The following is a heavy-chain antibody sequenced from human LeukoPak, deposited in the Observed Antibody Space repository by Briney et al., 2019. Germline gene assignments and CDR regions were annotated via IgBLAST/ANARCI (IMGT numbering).Heavy chain of an antibody. Sequence: GASVKVSCKASGYTFTGYYMHWVRQAPGQGLEWMGWITPNSGGTNYALKFQGRVTMTRDTSTSTTYMELSRLRSDATAVYYCARAGLGYSGYEFDYWGQGTLVTVSS. D-gene: IGHD5-12*01. CDR3: ARAGLGYSGYEFDY. CDR2: ITPNSGGT. V-gene: IGHV1-2*02. CDR1: GYTFTGYY. J-gene: IGHJ4*02.